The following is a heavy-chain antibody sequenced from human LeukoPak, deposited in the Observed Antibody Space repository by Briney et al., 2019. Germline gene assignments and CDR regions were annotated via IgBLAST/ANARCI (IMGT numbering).Heavy chain of an antibody. CDR2: IYHSGST. Sequence: SETLSLTCTVSGYSISSGYYWGWIRQPPGKGLEWIGSIYHSGSTYYNPSLKSRVTISVDTSKNQFSLKLSSVTAADTAVYYCARGGNIVATIGGDFDYWGQGTLVTVSS. D-gene: IGHD5-12*01. V-gene: IGHV4-38-2*02. CDR3: ARGGNIVATIGGDFDY. CDR1: GYSISSGYY. J-gene: IGHJ4*02.